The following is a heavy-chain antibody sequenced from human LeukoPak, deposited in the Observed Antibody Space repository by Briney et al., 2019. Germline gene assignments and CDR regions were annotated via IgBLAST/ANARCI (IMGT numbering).Heavy chain of an antibody. CDR3: ARDVGSSWGGT. V-gene: IGHV3-30*03. Sequence: GGSLRLSCAASGFTFSTYYMHWVRQAPGKGLEWVAVISYDGSNKYYADSVKGRFTISRDNSKNTLYLQMNSLRAEDTAVYYCARDVGSSWGGTWGQGTLVTVSS. CDR2: ISYDGSNK. CDR1: GFTFSTYY. D-gene: IGHD6-13*01. J-gene: IGHJ5*02.